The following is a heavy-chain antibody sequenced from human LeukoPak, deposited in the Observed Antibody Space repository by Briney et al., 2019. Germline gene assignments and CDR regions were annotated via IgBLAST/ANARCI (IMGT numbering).Heavy chain of an antibody. D-gene: IGHD1-14*01. CDR3: ARDSTGASV. J-gene: IGHJ6*04. V-gene: IGHV3-53*01. CDR2: VYAAGDT. CDR1: GFSVSNNY. Sequence: GGSLRLSCAASGFSVSNNYVSWVRQAPGKGLEWISAVYAAGDTYYIESVRGRFTISRDSSKNTIHLQMNGLTPEDTAIYYCARDSTGASVWGKGTTVTVSS.